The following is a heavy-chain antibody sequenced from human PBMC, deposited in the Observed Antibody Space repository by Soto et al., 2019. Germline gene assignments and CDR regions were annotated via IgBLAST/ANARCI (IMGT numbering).Heavy chain of an antibody. Sequence: SETLSLTCAVSGGSISSGGYSWSWIXQPPGKGLEWIGYIYHSGSTYYNPSLKSRVTISVDKSKNQFSLKLSSVTAADTAVYYCAGWIQLQQYYYYGMDVWGQGTTVTVSS. J-gene: IGHJ6*02. CDR1: GGSISSGGYS. CDR3: AGWIQLQQYYYYGMDV. D-gene: IGHD5-18*01. V-gene: IGHV4-30-2*01. CDR2: IYHSGST.